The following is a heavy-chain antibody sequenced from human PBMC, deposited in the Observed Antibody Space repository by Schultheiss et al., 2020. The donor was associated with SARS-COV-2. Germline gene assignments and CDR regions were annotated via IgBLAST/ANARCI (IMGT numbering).Heavy chain of an antibody. CDR2: ISSSSSDT. CDR1: GFTFSSYS. V-gene: IGHV3-21*04. CDR3: ARAGYSYGSGYFDY. D-gene: IGHD5-18*01. Sequence: GGSLRLSCAASGFTFSSYSMNWVRQAPGKGLEWVSSISSSSSDTNYADSVKGRFTISRDNSKNTLYLQMNSLRAEDTAVYYCARAGYSYGSGYFDYWGQGTLVTVSS. J-gene: IGHJ4*02.